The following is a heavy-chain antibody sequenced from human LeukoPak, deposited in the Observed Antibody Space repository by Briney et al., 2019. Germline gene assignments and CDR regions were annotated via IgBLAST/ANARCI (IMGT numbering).Heavy chain of an antibody. CDR3: ASMYGDSTIVDAFDI. J-gene: IGHJ3*02. Sequence: GGSLRLSCAASGFTFRSYEMNWVRQAPGKGLEWVSYISGGGSTIYYADSVKGRFTISRDNAKNSLYLQMNSLGAEDTAVYYCASMYGDSTIVDAFDIWGQGTMVTVSS. CDR1: GFTFRSYE. V-gene: IGHV3-48*03. D-gene: IGHD4-17*01. CDR2: ISGGGSTI.